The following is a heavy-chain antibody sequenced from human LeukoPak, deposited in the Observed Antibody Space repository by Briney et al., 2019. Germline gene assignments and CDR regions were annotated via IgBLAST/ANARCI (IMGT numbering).Heavy chain of an antibody. CDR2: INHSGST. CDR1: GGSIGSSSYY. D-gene: IGHD3-10*01. Sequence: SETLSLTCTVSGGSIGSSSYYWGWIRQPPGKGLEWIGEINHSGSTNYNPSLKSRVTISVDTSKNQFSLKLSSVTAADTAVYYCARTGWFGELSGWFDPWGQGTLVTVSS. CDR3: ARTGWFGELSGWFDP. J-gene: IGHJ5*02. V-gene: IGHV4-39*07.